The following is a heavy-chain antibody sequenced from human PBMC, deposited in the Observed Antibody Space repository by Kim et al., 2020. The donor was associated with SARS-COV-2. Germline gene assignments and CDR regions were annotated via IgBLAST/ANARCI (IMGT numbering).Heavy chain of an antibody. D-gene: IGHD3-16*01. V-gene: IGHV4-31*02. J-gene: IGHJ3*02. Sequence: SNPSLKSRVTISVDTSKNQFSLKLSSVTAADTAVYYCARDRPGGTDAFDIWGQGTMVTVSS. CDR3: ARDRPGGTDAFDI.